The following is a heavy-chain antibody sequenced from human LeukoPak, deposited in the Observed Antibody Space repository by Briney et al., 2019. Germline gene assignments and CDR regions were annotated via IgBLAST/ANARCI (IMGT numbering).Heavy chain of an antibody. J-gene: IGHJ5*02. V-gene: IGHV4-31*03. CDR1: GGSISSGGYY. D-gene: IGHD2-2*01. Sequence: SETLSLTCTVSGGSISSGGYYWSWIRQHPGKGLEWIGYIYYSGSTYYNPSLKSRVTISVDTSKDQFSLKLSSVTAADTAVYYCARTSSTSYFRFDPWGQGTLVAVSS. CDR2: IYYSGST. CDR3: ARTSSTSYFRFDP.